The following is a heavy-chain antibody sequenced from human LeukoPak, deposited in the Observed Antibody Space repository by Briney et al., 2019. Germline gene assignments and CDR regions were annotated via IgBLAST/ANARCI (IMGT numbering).Heavy chain of an antibody. Sequence: SSETLSLTCTVSGGSISSYYWSWIRQPPGKGLEWIGYIYYSGSTNYNPSLKSRVTISVDTSKNQFSLKLSSVTAADTAVYYCARHLAAAGTRTFDYWGQGTLVTVSS. CDR3: ARHLAAAGTRTFDY. D-gene: IGHD6-13*01. CDR2: IYYSGST. V-gene: IGHV4-59*01. J-gene: IGHJ4*02. CDR1: GGSISSYY.